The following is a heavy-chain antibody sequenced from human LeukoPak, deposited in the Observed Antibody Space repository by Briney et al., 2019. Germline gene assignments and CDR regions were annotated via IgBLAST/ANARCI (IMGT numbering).Heavy chain of an antibody. CDR1: GFTFSSYG. CDR3: AREWLRFNY. Sequence: PGGSLRFSCAASGFTFSSYGMHWVRQAPGKGLEWVAVISYDGSNKYYADSVKGRFTISRDNSKNTLYLQMNSLRAEDTAVYYCAREWLRFNYWGQGTLVTVSS. V-gene: IGHV3-30*03. CDR2: ISYDGSNK. D-gene: IGHD5-12*01. J-gene: IGHJ4*02.